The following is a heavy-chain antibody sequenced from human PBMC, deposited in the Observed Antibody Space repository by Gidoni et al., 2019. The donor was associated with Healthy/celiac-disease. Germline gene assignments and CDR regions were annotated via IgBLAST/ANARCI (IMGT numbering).Heavy chain of an antibody. J-gene: IGHJ6*02. D-gene: IGHD2-15*01. CDR2: ISSSGSTI. CDR3: ARDRDCSGGSCNYYYGMDV. CDR1: GFTFSSYE. Sequence: EVQLVESGGGLVQPGGSLRLPCAASGFTFSSYEMNWVRQAPGQGLEWFSYISSSGSTIYYADSVKGRFPISRDNAKNSLYLQMSSLSAEDTAVYYCARDRDCSGGSCNYYYGMDVWGQGTTVTVSS. V-gene: IGHV3-48*03.